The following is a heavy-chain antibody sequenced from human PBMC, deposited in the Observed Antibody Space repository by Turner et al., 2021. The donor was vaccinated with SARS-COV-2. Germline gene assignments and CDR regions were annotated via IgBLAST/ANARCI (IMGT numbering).Heavy chain of an antibody. CDR2: IYYSGST. CDR3: AGEVVAATRPYYYGMDV. Sequence: QLQLQESGPGLVKPSETPSLSCTVSGCSISSSSYYWGWIRQPPGKGLEWVGNIYYSGSTYYNPSLKSRVTISVDTSKNQFSLKLSSVTAADTAVYYCAGEVVAATRPYYYGMDVWGQGTTVTVSS. CDR1: GCSISSSSYY. V-gene: IGHV4-39*05. D-gene: IGHD2-15*01. J-gene: IGHJ6*02.